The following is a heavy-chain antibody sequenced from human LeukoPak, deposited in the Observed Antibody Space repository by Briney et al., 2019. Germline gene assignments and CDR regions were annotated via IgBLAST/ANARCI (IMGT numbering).Heavy chain of an antibody. J-gene: IGHJ4*02. D-gene: IGHD3-3*01. Sequence: SVKVSCKASGYTFTSYGISWVRQAPGQGLEWMGGIIPIFGTANYAQKFQGRVTITADESTSTAYMELSSLRSEDTAVYYCARVVLEWFHAKTGDGPRPEYYFDYWGQGTLVTVSS. CDR3: ARVVLEWFHAKTGDGPRPEYYFDY. CDR2: IIPIFGTA. CDR1: GYTFTSYG. V-gene: IGHV1-69*13.